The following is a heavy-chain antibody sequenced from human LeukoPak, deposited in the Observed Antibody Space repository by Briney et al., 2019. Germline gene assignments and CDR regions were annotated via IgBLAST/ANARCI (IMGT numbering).Heavy chain of an antibody. CDR1: GFTFSSYA. J-gene: IGHJ4*02. CDR2: IGGRGVTT. D-gene: IGHD6-13*01. V-gene: IGHV3-23*01. CDR3: AKDRNTLAAAAHGDY. Sequence: GGSLRLSCAASGFTFSSYAMSWVRQAPGKGLEWVSSIGGRGVTTYYADSVKGRFTIPRDNSKNTLYLQMNSLRAEDTAVYYCAKDRNTLAAAAHGDYWGQGTLVTVSS.